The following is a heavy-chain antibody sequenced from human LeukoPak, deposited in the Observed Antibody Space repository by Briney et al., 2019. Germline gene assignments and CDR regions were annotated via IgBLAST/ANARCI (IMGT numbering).Heavy chain of an antibody. Sequence: PSETLSLTCTVSGGSISSYYWSWIRQPPGKGLEWIGYIYYSGSTNHNPSLKSRVTISVDTSKNQFSLKLSSVTAADTAVYYRARGVDFWSGYYIDYWGQGTLVTVSS. CDR1: GGSISSYY. J-gene: IGHJ4*02. CDR3: ARGVDFWSGYYIDY. V-gene: IGHV4-59*01. CDR2: IYYSGST. D-gene: IGHD3-3*01.